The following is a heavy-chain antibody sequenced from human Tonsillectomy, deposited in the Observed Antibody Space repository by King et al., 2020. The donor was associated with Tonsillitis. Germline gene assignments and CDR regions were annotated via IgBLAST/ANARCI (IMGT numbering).Heavy chain of an antibody. D-gene: IGHD6-19*01. J-gene: IGHJ6*02. V-gene: IGHV5-51*01. CDR3: ARLRGRYDYYFYGMDV. CDR2: IYPGDSDI. CDR1: GYSFTTYY. Sequence: VKLVQSGAEVKKPGESLKISCTGSGYSFTTYYIAWVRQMPGKGLEWMGIIYPGDSDIRYSPSFQGQVTISADTSISTAYLQWSSLKASDTAMYYCARLRGRYDYYFYGMDVWGQGTTVTVSS.